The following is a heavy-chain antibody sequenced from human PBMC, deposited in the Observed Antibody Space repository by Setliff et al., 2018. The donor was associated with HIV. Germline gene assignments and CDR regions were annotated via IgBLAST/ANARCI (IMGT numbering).Heavy chain of an antibody. Sequence: KASETLSLTCAVYGGSFSGYYWSWIRQPPGKGLEWIGEINHSGDTNYNPSLKSRVTMSADTSRNQLSLKLSSVTAADTAVYYCARGIGTRYNYYMDVWGIGTTVTVSS. CDR3: ARGIGTRYNYYMDV. D-gene: IGHD1-20*01. CDR2: INHSGDT. CDR1: GGSFSGYY. J-gene: IGHJ6*03. V-gene: IGHV4-34*01.